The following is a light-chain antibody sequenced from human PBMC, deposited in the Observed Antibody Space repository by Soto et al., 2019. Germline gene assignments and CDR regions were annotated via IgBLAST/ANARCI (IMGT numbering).Light chain of an antibody. Sequence: EIVLTQSPGTLSLSPGERATLSCRASHSVSSSYLAWYQQNPGQAPSLLIYGASRRATGIPDRFSGSGSGTDCTLTISRLEPEDFAVYYCQQYGSSPPYTFGQGTKLEIK. J-gene: IGKJ2*01. CDR3: QQYGSSPPYT. V-gene: IGKV3-20*01. CDR1: HSVSSSY. CDR2: GAS.